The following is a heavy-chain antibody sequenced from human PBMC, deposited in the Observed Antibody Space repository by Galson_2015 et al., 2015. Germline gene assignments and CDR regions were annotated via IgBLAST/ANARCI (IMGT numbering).Heavy chain of an antibody. CDR1: GFTFSNAW. CDR3: TTDRSWQELLLGLDAFDI. J-gene: IGHJ3*02. CDR2: IKTKTDGGTT. Sequence: SLRLSCAASGFTFSNAWMSWVRQAPGKGLEWVGRIKTKTDGGTTDYAAPVKGRFTISRDDSKNTLYLQMNSLKTEDTAVYYCTTDRSWQELLLGLDAFDIGGQGTMATVSS. V-gene: IGHV3-15*01. D-gene: IGHD2-15*01.